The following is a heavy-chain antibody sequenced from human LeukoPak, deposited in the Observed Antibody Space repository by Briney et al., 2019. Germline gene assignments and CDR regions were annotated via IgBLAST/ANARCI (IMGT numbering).Heavy chain of an antibody. CDR1: RGTFSSYA. V-gene: IGHV1-69*05. CDR3: AAGTGDRYYYYYMDV. Sequence: ASVKVSCKVARGTFSSYAISWVRQAPGQGLEWMGGIIPIFGTANYAQKFQGRVTIPTQESTSTAYMELSSLRSEDTAVYYCAAGTGDRYYYYYMDVWGKGTTVTVSS. J-gene: IGHJ6*03. D-gene: IGHD7-27*01. CDR2: IIPIFGTA.